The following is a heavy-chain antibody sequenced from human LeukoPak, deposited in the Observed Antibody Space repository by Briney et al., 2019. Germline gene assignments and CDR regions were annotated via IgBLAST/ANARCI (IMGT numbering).Heavy chain of an antibody. D-gene: IGHD5-18*01. CDR2: IYYSGST. V-gene: IGHV4-39*01. Sequence: PSETLSLTCTVSGGSISSSSYYWGWIRQPPGKGLEWIGSIYYSGSTYYKPSLKSRVTISVDTSKNQFSLKLSSVTAADTAVYYCARIVYGYGHYYFENWGQGTLVTVSS. CDR3: ARIVYGYGHYYFEN. J-gene: IGHJ4*02. CDR1: GGSISSSSYY.